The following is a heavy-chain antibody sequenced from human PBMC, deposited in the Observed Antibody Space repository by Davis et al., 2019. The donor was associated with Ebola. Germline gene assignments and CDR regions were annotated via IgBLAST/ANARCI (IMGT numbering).Heavy chain of an antibody. J-gene: IGHJ6*04. CDR2: IIPLFGTA. CDR1: GGTFSSYA. CDR3: ARSPGGSGSYHDHFYYYSLDV. D-gene: IGHD3-10*01. Sequence: SVKVSCKASGGTFSSYAISWVRQAPGQGLEWMGGIIPLFGTANYAQKFQGRVTINAGASTSTVYMEVSSLRSDDTAVYYCARSPGGSGSYHDHFYYYSLDVWGKGTTVTVSS. V-gene: IGHV1-69*13.